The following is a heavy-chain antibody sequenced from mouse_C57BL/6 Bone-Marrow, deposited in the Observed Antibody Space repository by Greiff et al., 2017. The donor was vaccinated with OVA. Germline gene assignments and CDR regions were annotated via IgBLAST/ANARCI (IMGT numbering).Heavy chain of an antibody. CDR1: GYTFTSYW. J-gene: IGHJ4*01. V-gene: IGHV1-50*01. Sequence: VQLQQPGAELVKPGASVQLSCKASGYTFTSYWMQWVKQRPGQGLEWIGEIDPSDSYTNYNQKFKGKATLTVDTSSSTAYMQLSSLTSEDSAVYYCAREEAYYGNYVGYYAMDYWGQGTSVTVSS. CDR2: IDPSDSYT. CDR3: AREEAYYGNYVGYYAMDY. D-gene: IGHD2-10*01.